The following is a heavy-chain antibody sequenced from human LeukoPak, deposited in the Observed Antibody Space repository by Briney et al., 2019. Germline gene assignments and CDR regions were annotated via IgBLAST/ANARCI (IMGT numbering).Heavy chain of an antibody. Sequence: ASVKVSCKASGYTFTSYGISWVRQAPGQGLEWMGWISGYNGHTNYAQKFQGRVTITADKSTSTAYMELSSLRSEDTAVYYCAREGGYSYGPSQGYFDYWGQGTLVTVSS. CDR2: ISGYNGHT. V-gene: IGHV1-18*01. CDR3: AREGGYSYGPSQGYFDY. J-gene: IGHJ4*02. D-gene: IGHD5-18*01. CDR1: GYTFTSYG.